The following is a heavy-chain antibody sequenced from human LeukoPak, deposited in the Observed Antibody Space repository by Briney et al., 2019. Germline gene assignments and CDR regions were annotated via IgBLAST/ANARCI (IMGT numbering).Heavy chain of an antibody. D-gene: IGHD6-13*01. V-gene: IGHV4-59*01. CDR2: IYYNGRT. CDR1: GDSISSYY. CDR3: ARDSSSFEYNWFDP. Sequence: PSETLSLTCAVSGDSISSYYWSWIRQPPGKGLEWIGYIYYNGRTNYNPSLKSRVTISVDTSKNQFSLKLSSVTVADTAVYYCARDSSSFEYNWFDPWGQGTLVTVSS. J-gene: IGHJ5*02.